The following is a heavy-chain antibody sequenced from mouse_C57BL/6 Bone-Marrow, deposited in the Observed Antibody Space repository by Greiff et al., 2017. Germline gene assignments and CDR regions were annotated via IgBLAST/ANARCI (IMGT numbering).Heavy chain of an antibody. J-gene: IGHJ3*01. V-gene: IGHV1-15*01. CDR3: TRKALLWYHETWFAY. D-gene: IGHD2-1*01. CDR2: IDPETGGT. Sequence: VQLQQSGAELVRPGASVTLSCKASGYTFTDYEMHWVKQTPVHGLEWIGAIDPETGGTAYNQKFKGKAILTADKSSSTAYMELRSLTSEDSAVYYCTRKALLWYHETWFAYWGQGTLVTVSA. CDR1: GYTFTDYE.